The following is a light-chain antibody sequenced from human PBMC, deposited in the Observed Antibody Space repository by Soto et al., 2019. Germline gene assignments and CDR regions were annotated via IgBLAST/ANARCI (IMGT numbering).Light chain of an antibody. CDR1: QGISNY. CDR2: GAS. Sequence: DIQMTQSPSSLSASVGDRVTITCRASQGISNYLAWYQQKPGKVPELLIYGASTLQPGVPSRFTGSGSGTDFALTISSLRPEDIATYCCQNYYSAPRTFGQGTKVEPK. J-gene: IGKJ1*01. CDR3: QNYYSAPRT. V-gene: IGKV1-27*01.